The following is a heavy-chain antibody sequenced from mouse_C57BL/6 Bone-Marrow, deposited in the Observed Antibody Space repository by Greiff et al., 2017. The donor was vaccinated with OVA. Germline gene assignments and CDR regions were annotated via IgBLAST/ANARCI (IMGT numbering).Heavy chain of an antibody. V-gene: IGHV5-17*01. CDR1: GFTFSDYG. J-gene: IGHJ4*01. CDR3: ARRYSNWNYAMDY. Sequence: EVKLVESGGGLVKPGGSLKLSCAASGFTFSDYGMHWVRQAPEKGLEWVAYISSGSSTIYYADTVKGRFTISRDNAKNTLFLQMTSLRSEYTAMYYCARRYSNWNYAMDYWGQGTSVTVSS. CDR2: ISSGSSTI. D-gene: IGHD2-5*01.